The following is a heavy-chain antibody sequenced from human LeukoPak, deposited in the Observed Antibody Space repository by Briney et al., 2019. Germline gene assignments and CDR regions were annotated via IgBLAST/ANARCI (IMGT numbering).Heavy chain of an antibody. J-gene: IGHJ4*02. D-gene: IGHD5-12*01. CDR3: ARAVVGSGYDYFDY. Sequence: GGSLRLSCAASGFTFSNYNMNWVRQAPGKGLERVSFISSGGSYIYYTDSVKGRFTISRDNAKNSLFLQMNSLRAEDTAVYFCARAVVGSGYDYFDYWGQGTLVTVSS. V-gene: IGHV3-21*01. CDR1: GFTFSNYN. CDR2: ISSGGSYI.